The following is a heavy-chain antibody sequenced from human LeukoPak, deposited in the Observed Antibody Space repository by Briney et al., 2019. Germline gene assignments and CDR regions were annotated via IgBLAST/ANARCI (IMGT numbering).Heavy chain of an antibody. CDR1: GGSISSASHY. J-gene: IGHJ4*02. V-gene: IGHV4-61*02. CDR2: SFTSGST. CDR3: AREESLTLDS. D-gene: IGHD3-10*01. Sequence: SQTLSLTCAVSGGSISSASHYWNWIRQPAGKGLEWIGRSFTSGSTDYNPSLESRVTISVETSKNQFSLKLSSVTPADTAIYYCAREESLTLDSWGQGTLVTVSS.